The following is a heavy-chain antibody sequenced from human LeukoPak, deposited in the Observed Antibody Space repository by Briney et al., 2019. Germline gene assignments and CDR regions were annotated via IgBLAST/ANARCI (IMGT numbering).Heavy chain of an antibody. D-gene: IGHD3-10*01. V-gene: IGHV4-34*01. CDR2: INHSGST. CDR1: GGSISSYY. J-gene: IGHJ4*02. Sequence: PSETLSLTCTVSGGSISSYYWSWIRQPPGKGLEWIGEINHSGSTNYNPSLKSRVTISVDTSKNQFSLKLSSVTAADTAVYYCARGLDSRGLGGYFDYWGQGTLVTVSS. CDR3: ARGLDSRGLGGYFDY.